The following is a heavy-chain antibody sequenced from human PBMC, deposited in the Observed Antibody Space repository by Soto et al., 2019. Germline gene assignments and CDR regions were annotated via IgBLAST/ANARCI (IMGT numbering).Heavy chain of an antibody. V-gene: IGHV3-23*01. CDR1: GFSFAGYA. J-gene: IGHJ4*02. CDR2: VSGGGGST. CDR3: AKTESFNGYYNAFDS. D-gene: IGHD3-9*01. Sequence: GGSLRLSCAASGFSFAGYAVAWVRQAPGKGLEWVSTVSGGGGSTYYADSVKGRFTISRDNSGNTVYLQMNSLNAGDTALYYCAKTESFNGYYNAFDSWGQGTRATVSS.